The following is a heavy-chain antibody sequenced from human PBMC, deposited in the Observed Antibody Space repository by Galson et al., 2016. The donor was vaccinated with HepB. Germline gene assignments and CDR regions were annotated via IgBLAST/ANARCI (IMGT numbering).Heavy chain of an antibody. CDR1: GGSISSYY. J-gene: IGHJ3*02. Sequence: SETLSLTCTVSGGSISSYYWSWIRQPPGKGLKWIGYIYYSGSTTYNPSLKSRVTISIDTSKNQFSLKLSSVTAADTAVYYCASWSLHTSSNGWSDAFVIWGQGTLVTVSS. V-gene: IGHV4-59*01. CDR2: IYYSGST. D-gene: IGHD6-19*01. CDR3: ASWSLHTSSNGWSDAFVI.